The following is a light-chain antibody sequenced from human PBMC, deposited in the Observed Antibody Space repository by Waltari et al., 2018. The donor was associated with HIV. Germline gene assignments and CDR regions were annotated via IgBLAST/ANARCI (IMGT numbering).Light chain of an antibody. CDR2: GNS. J-gene: IGLJ3*02. Sequence: QSVLTQPPSVSGAPGQRVTISCTGSSSNIGAGYDVHWYQHLPGTAPNLLLYGNSNRPSGVPDRFSGSKSGTSASLAITGLQAEDEADYYCQSYDSSLSGSVFGGGTKLTVL. CDR1: SSNIGAGYD. CDR3: QSYDSSLSGSV. V-gene: IGLV1-40*01.